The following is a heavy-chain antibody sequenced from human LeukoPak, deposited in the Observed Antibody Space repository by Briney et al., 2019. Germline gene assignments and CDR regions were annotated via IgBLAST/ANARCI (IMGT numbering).Heavy chain of an antibody. D-gene: IGHD5-18*01. CDR1: GFTFSSYW. V-gene: IGHV3-74*01. Sequence: PVGSVRLSCAASGFTFSSYWMHWVRQAPGKGLVWVSRINSDGSSTSYADSVKGRFTISRDNAKNTLYLQMNSLRAEDTAVYYCARGSGYSYGFTGRERTKSRLDYWGQGTLVTVSS. CDR2: INSDGSST. J-gene: IGHJ4*02. CDR3: ARGSGYSYGFTGRERTKSRLDY.